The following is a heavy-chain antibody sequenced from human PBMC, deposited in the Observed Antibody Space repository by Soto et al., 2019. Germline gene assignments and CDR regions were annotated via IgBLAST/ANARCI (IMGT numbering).Heavy chain of an antibody. CDR2: ISYDGSHK. J-gene: IGHJ4*02. V-gene: IGHV3-30*18. Sequence: QVQLVESGGGVVQPGRSLRLSCAASGFIFSNYDIHWVRQAPGKGLEWVAVISYDGSHKYYADSVKGRFTISRDNSKNTLSLQMDSLRADDTAVYYCAKEHSSGWYYFDYWGQGTLVAVSS. D-gene: IGHD6-19*01. CDR3: AKEHSSGWYYFDY. CDR1: GFIFSNYD.